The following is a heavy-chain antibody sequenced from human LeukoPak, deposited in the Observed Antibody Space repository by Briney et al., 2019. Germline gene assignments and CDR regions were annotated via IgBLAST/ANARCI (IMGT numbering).Heavy chain of an antibody. J-gene: IGHJ5*02. CDR3: AREIKWELRNWFDP. CDR1: GDSISSNY. CDR2: IYYTGST. D-gene: IGHD1-26*01. Sequence: SETLSLTCTVSGDSISSNYWSWIRQPPGKGLEWIGYIYYTGSTNYNPSLKSRVTISVDTSRNQFSLKLSSVTAADTAVYYCAREIKWELRNWFDPWGQGTLVTVSS. V-gene: IGHV4-59*01.